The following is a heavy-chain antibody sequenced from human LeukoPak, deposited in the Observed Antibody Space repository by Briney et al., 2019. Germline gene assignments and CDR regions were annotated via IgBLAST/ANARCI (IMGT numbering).Heavy chain of an antibody. CDR3: ARDDYDILTGYPLNLDY. CDR1: GYTFTGYY. CDR2: ISAHNGNT. Sequence: ASVKVSCKASGYTFTGYYMHWVRQAPGQGLEWMGWISAHNGNTNFAQKLQGRVTMTTDTSTSTAYMELRSLRSDDTAVYYCARDDYDILTGYPLNLDYWGQGTLVTVSS. V-gene: IGHV1-18*04. D-gene: IGHD3-9*01. J-gene: IGHJ4*02.